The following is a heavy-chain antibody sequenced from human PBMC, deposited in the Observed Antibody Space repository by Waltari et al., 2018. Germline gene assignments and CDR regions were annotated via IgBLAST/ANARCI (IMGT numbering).Heavy chain of an antibody. CDR2: NNPDTGNP. J-gene: IGHJ4*02. Sequence: QVQLVQSGSEVKKPGASVKVSCKASGYAFNTYAINWVRQATGQGLQWMGWNNPDTGNPTYAPGFTGRFVFSLDTSVTTTFLQIIDLRAEDTAVYFCARDHTIYGDYSSDLWGQGALVTVSS. CDR1: GYAFNTYA. D-gene: IGHD4-17*01. V-gene: IGHV7-4-1*02. CDR3: ARDHTIYGDYSSDL.